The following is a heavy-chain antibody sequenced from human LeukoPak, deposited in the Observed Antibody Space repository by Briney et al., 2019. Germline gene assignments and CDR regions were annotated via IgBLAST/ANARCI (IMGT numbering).Heavy chain of an antibody. CDR3: AKDFWSGYYPNY. D-gene: IGHD3-3*01. Sequence: QPGGSLRLSCAASGFTFSSYWMHWVRQAPGKGLEWVSGSGSGGTIYYADSVKGRFTISRDNSKNTLYLQMNSLRAEDTAVYYCAKDFWSGYYPNYWGQGTLVTVSS. CDR2: SGSGGTI. J-gene: IGHJ4*02. CDR1: GFTFSSYW. V-gene: IGHV3-23*01.